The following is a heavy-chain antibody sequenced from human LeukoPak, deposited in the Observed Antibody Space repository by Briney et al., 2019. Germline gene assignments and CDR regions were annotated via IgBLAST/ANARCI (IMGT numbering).Heavy chain of an antibody. CDR1: GGSISSNNW. V-gene: IGHV4-4*02. CDR3: ARGFYGSGSYSSPGFHAFDI. Sequence: SETLSLTCAVSGGSISSNNWWSWVRQPPGKGLEWTGEIYHSGSTDYNPSLESRVTISVDKSKNQFSLKLSSVTAADTAVYYCARGFYGSGSYSSPGFHAFDIWGQGTMVTVSS. J-gene: IGHJ3*02. CDR2: IYHSGST. D-gene: IGHD3-10*01.